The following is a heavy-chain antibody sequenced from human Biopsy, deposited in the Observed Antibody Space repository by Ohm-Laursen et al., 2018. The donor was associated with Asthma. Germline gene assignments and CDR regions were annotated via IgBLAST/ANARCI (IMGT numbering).Heavy chain of an antibody. Sequence: SLRLSCAVSGFSISSYGMHWVRQAPGKGLEWVALIWYDGSKKYYSESVKGRFTIARDNSKNTLYLQMNSLRVEDTAVYYCARGREGSGSYFTSHWFDPWGQGTLVTVSS. J-gene: IGHJ5*02. V-gene: IGHV3-33*01. D-gene: IGHD3-10*01. CDR1: GFSISSYG. CDR3: ARGREGSGSYFTSHWFDP. CDR2: IWYDGSKK.